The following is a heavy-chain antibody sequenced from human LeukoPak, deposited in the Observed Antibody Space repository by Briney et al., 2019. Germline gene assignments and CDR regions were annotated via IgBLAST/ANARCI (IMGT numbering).Heavy chain of an antibody. CDR2: ISGSGGST. J-gene: IGHJ5*02. D-gene: IGHD6-13*01. Sequence: GGSLRLSCAASGFTFSSYAMSWVRQAPGKGLEWVSAISGSGGSTYYADSVKGRFTISRDNSKNTLYLQMNSLRAEDTAVYYCAKDRGSSSWLRGWFDPWGQGTLVTVSS. CDR3: AKDRGSSSWLRGWFDP. CDR1: GFTFSSYA. V-gene: IGHV3-23*01.